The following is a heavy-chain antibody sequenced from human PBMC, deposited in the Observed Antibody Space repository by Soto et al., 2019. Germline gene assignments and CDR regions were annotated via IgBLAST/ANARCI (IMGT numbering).Heavy chain of an antibody. Sequence: QVHLQESGPGLVRPSETLSLTCTVSGVSPKPYYWSWIRLPPGGGLEWIGYIFSSGSPNYNPSLRSRVTMSVETSNNQFSLKMSSVTAADTAVYYCARVAGISYYNHMDVWGKGTTVTVSS. J-gene: IGHJ6*03. CDR2: IFSSGSP. CDR3: ARVAGISYYNHMDV. V-gene: IGHV4-59*01. D-gene: IGHD1-20*01. CDR1: GVSPKPYY.